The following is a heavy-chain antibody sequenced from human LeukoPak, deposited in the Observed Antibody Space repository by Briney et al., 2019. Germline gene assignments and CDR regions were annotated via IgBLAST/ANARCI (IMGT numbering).Heavy chain of an antibody. D-gene: IGHD1-26*01. V-gene: IGHV3-66*01. CDR2: MYSGGST. CDR3: ARERLELDAFDN. J-gene: IGHJ3*02. Sequence: GGSLRLSCAASGFTVSSNYMSWFRQAPGEGLEWVSVMYSGGSTNYADSVKGRFTMSRDNSMNTLYLQMNSLRAEDTAVYYCARERLELDAFDNWGQGTMVTVSS. CDR1: GFTVSSNY.